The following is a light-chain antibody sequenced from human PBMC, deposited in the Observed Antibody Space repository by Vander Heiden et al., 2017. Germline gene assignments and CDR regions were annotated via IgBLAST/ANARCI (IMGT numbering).Light chain of an antibody. CDR1: PSVLYSAKNKNY. J-gene: IGKJ3*01. V-gene: IGKV4-1*01. CDR3: QQYDSTPFT. CDR2: WAS. Sequence: EIVMTQSPDSLAVSLAARATINCKSSPSVLYSAKNKNYLAWYQQKPGQPPKLLIYWASTRESGIPDRFSGSGSGTDFTLTISSLQAEDVAVYYCQQYDSTPFTFGPGTKVDIK.